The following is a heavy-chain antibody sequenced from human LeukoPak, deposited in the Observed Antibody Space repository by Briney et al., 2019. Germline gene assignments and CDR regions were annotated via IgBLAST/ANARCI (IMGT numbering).Heavy chain of an antibody. V-gene: IGHV3-74*01. CDR3: VVVVEPADSDGFDV. Sequence: GGSLRLSCAASGFTFGNSWVHWVRQAPGKGLVWVSLINADGSTTTYADSVKGRFTISGGNAKNTLSLQMNSLTIEDTAVYYCVVVVEPADSDGFDVWGQGTMITASS. CDR1: GFTFGNSW. D-gene: IGHD2-2*01. J-gene: IGHJ3*01. CDR2: INADGSTT.